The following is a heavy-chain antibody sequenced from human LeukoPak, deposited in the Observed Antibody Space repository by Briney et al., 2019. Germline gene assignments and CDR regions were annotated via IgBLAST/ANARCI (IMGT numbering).Heavy chain of an antibody. Sequence: GGSLRLSCAASGFIFSSYVMHWVRQTPGKGLEWVAFISYDGSNKYYADFVKGQFTVSRDNSKSTLYLQINSLRAEDTAVYYCARPGGGRDYYGSGSYFDYWGQGTLVTVSS. CDR2: ISYDGSNK. J-gene: IGHJ4*01. CDR1: GFIFSSYV. D-gene: IGHD3-10*01. CDR3: ARPGGGRDYYGSGSYFDY. V-gene: IGHV3-30-3*01.